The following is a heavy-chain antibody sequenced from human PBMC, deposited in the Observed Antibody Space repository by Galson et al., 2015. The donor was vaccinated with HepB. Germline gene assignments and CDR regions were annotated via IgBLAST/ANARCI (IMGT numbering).Heavy chain of an antibody. Sequence: SLRLSCAASGFTFSDYGMHWVRQAPGKGLEWAASMWWDGTHDSYADSVKGRFTVSRDNSKNTVHLEMNGLRLEDTAVYYCAREGPQTGTSSFDIWGQGTMVTVSS. V-gene: IGHV3-33*01. D-gene: IGHD3-9*01. J-gene: IGHJ3*02. CDR3: AREGPQTGTSSFDI. CDR2: MWWDGTHD. CDR1: GFTFSDYG.